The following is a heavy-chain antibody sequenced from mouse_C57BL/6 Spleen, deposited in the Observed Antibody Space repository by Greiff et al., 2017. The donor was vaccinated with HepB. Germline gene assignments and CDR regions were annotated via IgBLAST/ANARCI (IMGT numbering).Heavy chain of an antibody. V-gene: IGHV1-53*01. CDR3: ARCITTVVAPYFDD. D-gene: IGHD1-1*01. J-gene: IGHJ2*01. CDR1: GYTFTSYW. CDR2: INPSNGGT. Sequence: QVQLQQPGTELVKPGASVKLSCKASGYTFTSYWMHWVKQRPGQGLEWIGNINPSNGGTNYNEKFNSKATLTVDKSSSTAYMQLSSLTSEDSAVYYRARCITTVVAPYFDDWGQGTTLTVSS.